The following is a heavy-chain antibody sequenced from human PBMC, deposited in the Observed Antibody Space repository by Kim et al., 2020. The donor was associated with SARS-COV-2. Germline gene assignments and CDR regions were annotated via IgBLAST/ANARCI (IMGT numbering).Heavy chain of an antibody. V-gene: IGHV4-34*01. CDR1: GGSFSGYY. J-gene: IGHJ5*02. CDR2: INHSGST. CDR3: AREMGGVDTSMVFVPLGYNWSDP. D-gene: IGHD5-18*01. Sequence: SETLSLTCAVYGGSFSGYYWSWIRQPPGKGLEWVGEINHSGSTNYNSSLKSRVTISLDTSKNQFSLKLSSVTAADTAVYYCAREMGGVDTSMVFVPLGYNWSDPWGQGTLVTVSS.